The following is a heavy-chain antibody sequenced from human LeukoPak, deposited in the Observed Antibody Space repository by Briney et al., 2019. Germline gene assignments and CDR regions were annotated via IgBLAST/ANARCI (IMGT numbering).Heavy chain of an antibody. Sequence: ASVKVSCKASGGTFSSYAISWVRQAPGQGLEWMGWINPNSGDTNYAQKFQGRVTMTSDMSISTAYMELSWLGSDDTAVYYCARAPEMEGNWFDPWGQGTLLTVSS. CDR1: GGTFSSYA. J-gene: IGHJ5*02. D-gene: IGHD1-1*01. V-gene: IGHV1-2*02. CDR2: INPNSGDT. CDR3: ARAPEMEGNWFDP.